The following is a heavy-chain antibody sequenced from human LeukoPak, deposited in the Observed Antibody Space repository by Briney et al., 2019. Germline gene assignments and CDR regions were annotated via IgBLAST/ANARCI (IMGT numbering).Heavy chain of an antibody. CDR2: IIPTFGTA. J-gene: IGHJ4*02. D-gene: IGHD6-19*01. CDR3: AGSSGWYPTYYFDY. CDR1: GGTFSSYA. V-gene: IGHV1-69*06. Sequence: SVKVSCKASGGTFSSYAISWVRPAPGQGLEWMGGIIPTFGTANYAQKFQGRVTITADKSTSTAYMELSSLRSEDTAVYYCAGSSGWYPTYYFDYWGQGTLVTVSS.